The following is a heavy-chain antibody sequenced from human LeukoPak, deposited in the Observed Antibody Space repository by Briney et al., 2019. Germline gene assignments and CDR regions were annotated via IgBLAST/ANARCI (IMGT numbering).Heavy chain of an antibody. V-gene: IGHV1-24*01. Sequence: GASVKVSCKVSGYTLTELSMHWVRQAPGKGLEWMGGFDPEDGETIYAQKFQGRVTMTEDTSTDTAYMELSSLRSEDTAEYYCATASWREGHGGAFDIWGQGTMVTVSS. D-gene: IGHD6-13*01. J-gene: IGHJ3*02. CDR3: ATASWREGHGGAFDI. CDR2: FDPEDGET. CDR1: GYTLTELS.